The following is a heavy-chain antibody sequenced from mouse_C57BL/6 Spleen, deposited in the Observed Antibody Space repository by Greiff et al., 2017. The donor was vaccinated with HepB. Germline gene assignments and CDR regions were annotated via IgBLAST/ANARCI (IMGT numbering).Heavy chain of an antibody. CDR3: ARSAHYYGRRGYAMDY. V-gene: IGHV1-50*01. Sequence: QVQLKQSGAELVKPGASVKLSCKASGYTFTSYWMQWVKQRPGQGLEWIGEIDPAGSCTNYNEKFKGKATLTADTSSNTAYMQLSSLTSEDSAVYYCARSAHYYGRRGYAMDYWGQGTSVTVSS. D-gene: IGHD1-1*01. CDR1: GYTFTSYW. J-gene: IGHJ4*01. CDR2: IDPAGSCT.